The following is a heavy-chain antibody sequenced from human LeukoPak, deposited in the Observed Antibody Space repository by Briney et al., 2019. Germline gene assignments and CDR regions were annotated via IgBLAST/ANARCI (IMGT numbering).Heavy chain of an antibody. V-gene: IGHV3-15*01. J-gene: IGHJ4*02. CDR3: TRGGYYGDFDY. CDR1: GLSFRNAW. D-gene: IGHD1-26*01. CDR2: IKSKTDGGTT. Sequence: PGGSLRLSCAASGLSFRNAWMNWVRQAPGKGLEWVGRIKSKTDGGTTDYAAPVKGRFSISRDDSKNTLYLQMNSLKTEDTAVYYCTRGGYYGDFDYWGQGTLVTVSS.